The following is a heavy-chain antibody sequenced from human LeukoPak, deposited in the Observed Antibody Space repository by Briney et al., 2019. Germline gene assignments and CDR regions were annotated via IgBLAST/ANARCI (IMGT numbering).Heavy chain of an antibody. J-gene: IGHJ4*02. CDR1: GFTFSSYA. CDR2: ISGSGGST. V-gene: IGHV3-23*01. CDR3: AKDLDGYCSGGSYYSLFDY. D-gene: IGHD2-15*01. Sequence: GGSLRLSCAASGFTFSSYAMSWVRQAPGKGLEWVSAISGSGGSTYYADSVKGRFTISRDNSKNTLYLQMNSLRAEDTAVYYCAKDLDGYCSGGSYYSLFDYWGQGTLVTVSS.